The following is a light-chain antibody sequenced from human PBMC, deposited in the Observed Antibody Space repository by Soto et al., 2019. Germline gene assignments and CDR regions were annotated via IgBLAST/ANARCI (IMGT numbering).Light chain of an antibody. CDR1: QSVSSSY. Sequence: NLLTQSPATPSLSPGEKATPPCEASQSVSSSYLAWYQQKPGLAPRLLIYDASTRATGIPDRFSGSGSGTDFTLTISRVEPEDFAVYYCQQYGSPITFGQGTRLEIK. CDR3: QQYGSPIT. CDR2: DAS. J-gene: IGKJ5*01. V-gene: IGKV3D-20*01.